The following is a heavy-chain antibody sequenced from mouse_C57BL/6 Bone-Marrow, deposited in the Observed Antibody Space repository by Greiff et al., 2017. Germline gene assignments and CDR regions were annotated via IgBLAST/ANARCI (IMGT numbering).Heavy chain of an antibody. J-gene: IGHJ2*01. D-gene: IGHD2-3*01. CDR2: IDPEIGDT. CDR1: GFNIKDDY. V-gene: IGHV14-4*01. CDR3: SSFDGNYFDF. Sequence: EVQLQQSGAELVRPGASVKLSCTASGFNIKDDYIHWVKQRPEQGLEWIGWIDPEIGDTAYASKFQGKATITSDTSSNPAYLQLSSLTSEDTAVYYCSSFDGNYFDFWGQGTPLTVAS.